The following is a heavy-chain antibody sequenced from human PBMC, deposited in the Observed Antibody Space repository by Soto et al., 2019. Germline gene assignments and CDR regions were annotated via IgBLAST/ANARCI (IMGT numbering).Heavy chain of an antibody. J-gene: IGHJ6*02. V-gene: IGHV3-48*03. CDR3: ATAGLTGTV. Sequence: GGSLRLSCAPSGFTFSSYEMNWVRQAPGKGLEWVSYISVSGTMRFYADAVKGRFTISRDNTKKILYLQMNSLRAEDTALYYCATAGLTGTVWGQGTTGTVS. D-gene: IGHD3-9*01. CDR1: GFTFSSYE. CDR2: ISVSGTMR.